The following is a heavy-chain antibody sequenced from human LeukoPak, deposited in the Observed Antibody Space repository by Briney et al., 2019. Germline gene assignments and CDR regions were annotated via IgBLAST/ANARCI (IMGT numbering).Heavy chain of an antibody. CDR2: INPNSAGT. J-gene: IGHJ4*02. V-gene: IGHV1-2*02. CDR3: ARNPSTTGTKDY. D-gene: IGHD1-1*01. Sequence: ASVQVSCKASGYTFTGYYMHWVRQAPGQGLEWMGWINPNSAGTNYAQKFQGRVTMTRDTSISTAYMELSRLRSDDTAVYYCARNPSTTGTKDYWGQGTLVTVSS. CDR1: GYTFTGYY.